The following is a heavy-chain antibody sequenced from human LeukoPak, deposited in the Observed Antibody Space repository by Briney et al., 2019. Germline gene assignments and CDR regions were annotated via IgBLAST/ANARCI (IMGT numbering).Heavy chain of an antibody. CDR2: IHQYGGEK. J-gene: IGHJ4*02. V-gene: IGHV3-7*01. CDR1: GFTFRSHW. D-gene: IGHD3-10*01. CDR3: ARDKTTMVRGVYYFDY. Sequence: GGSLRLSCEASGFTFRSHWTSWVRQAPGKGLEWVANIHQYGGEKYYVDSVRGRFSISRDNAKNSLYLQMNSLRAEDTAVYYCARDKTTMVRGVYYFDYWGQGTLVTVSS.